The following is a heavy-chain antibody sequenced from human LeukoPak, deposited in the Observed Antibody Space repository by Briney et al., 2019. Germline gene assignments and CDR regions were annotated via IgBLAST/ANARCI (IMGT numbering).Heavy chain of an antibody. CDR1: GGSISSYY. D-gene: IGHD4-17*01. J-gene: IGHJ5*02. CDR2: IHYSGST. CDR3: ARNYGDYRRRDYWFDP. V-gene: IGHV4-59*01. Sequence: SETLSLTCTVSGGSISSYYWSWIRQSPGNGLEWIGFIHYSGSTHYNPSLKSRVTISVDTTKNHFSLKVNSVTAADTAVYYCARNYGDYRRRDYWFDPWGQGTLVTVSS.